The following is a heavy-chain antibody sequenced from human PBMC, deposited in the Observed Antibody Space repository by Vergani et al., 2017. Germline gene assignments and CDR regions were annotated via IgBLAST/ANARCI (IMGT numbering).Heavy chain of an antibody. CDR2: IASSDTTV. D-gene: IGHD3-10*01. Sequence: QVQLVEPGGGLVKPGGSLRLSCTASGFFFSDYYMSWLRQAPGKGLEWISYIASSDTTVYYADSVKGRFTISRDNAKNSLYLEMNSLRAEDTAVYYCARDYLDFSGSGSPYYFDHWGQGTQVTVSS. CDR1: GFFFSDYY. J-gene: IGHJ4*02. V-gene: IGHV3-11*04. CDR3: ARDYLDFSGSGSPYYFDH.